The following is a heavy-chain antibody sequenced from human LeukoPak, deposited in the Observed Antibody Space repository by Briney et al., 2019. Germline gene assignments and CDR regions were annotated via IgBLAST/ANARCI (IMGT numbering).Heavy chain of an antibody. CDR3: SSPARRGVRIGYFVY. CDR2: IDPGASVI. V-gene: IGHV5-51*01. D-gene: IGHD3-10*01. J-gene: IGHJ4*02. CDR1: GYRFDSYW. Sequence: GESLKLPCKVSGYRFDSYWIVWVRQLPGKGLECGGNIDPGASVIRYSPSSQGQVTLSADKSKSTAYLQWSSLKASGTAMYYCSSPARRGVRIGYFVYGGQGTLVTVS.